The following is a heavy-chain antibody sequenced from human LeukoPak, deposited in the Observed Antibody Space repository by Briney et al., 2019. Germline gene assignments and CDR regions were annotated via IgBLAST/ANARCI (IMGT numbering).Heavy chain of an antibody. D-gene: IGHD3-22*01. V-gene: IGHV1-69*05. CDR3: AREYYDSSGYYYYFDY. J-gene: IGHJ4*02. Sequence: SVKVSCKASGGTFSIFAISWVRQAPGQGLEWMGGIIPIFGTANYAQKFQGRVTITTDESTSTAYMELSSLRSEDTAVYYCAREYYDSSGYYYYFDYWGQGTLVTVSS. CDR1: GGTFSIFA. CDR2: IIPIFGTA.